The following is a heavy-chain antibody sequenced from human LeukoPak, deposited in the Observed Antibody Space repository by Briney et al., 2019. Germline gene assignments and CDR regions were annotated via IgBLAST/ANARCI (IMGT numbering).Heavy chain of an antibody. D-gene: IGHD6-19*01. CDR2: IYYSEST. J-gene: IGHJ4*02. V-gene: IGHV4-61*01. Sequence: PSETLSLTCTVSGGPVSSGSYYWSWIRQPPGKGLEWIGYIYYSESTNYNPSLKSRVTISVDTSKNQFSLKLSSVTAADTAVYYCARASRLDSSGWYFDYWGQGTLVTVSS. CDR3: ARASRLDSSGWYFDY. CDR1: GGPVSSGSYY.